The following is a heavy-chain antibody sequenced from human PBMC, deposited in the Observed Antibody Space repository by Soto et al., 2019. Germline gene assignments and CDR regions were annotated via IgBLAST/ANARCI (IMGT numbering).Heavy chain of an antibody. J-gene: IGHJ6*02. CDR2: ISAYNGNT. CDR3: ARDPLYCSGGSCYLQSYYGMDV. V-gene: IGHV1-18*04. CDR1: GYTFTSYG. D-gene: IGHD2-15*01. Sequence: QVQLVQSGAEVKKPGASVKVSCKASGYTFTSYGISWVRQAPGQGLEWMGWISAYNGNTNYAQKLQGRVTMTTDTSTSTAYMELRSLRSDDTAVYYCARDPLYCSGGSCYLQSYYGMDVWGQGTTVTVSS.